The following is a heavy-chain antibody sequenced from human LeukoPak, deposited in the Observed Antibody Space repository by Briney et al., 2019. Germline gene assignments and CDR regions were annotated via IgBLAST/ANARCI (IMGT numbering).Heavy chain of an antibody. CDR3: ARDAAWYYYGSGSSSMGYYGMDV. CDR2: IYYSGSA. D-gene: IGHD3-10*01. J-gene: IGHJ6*02. V-gene: IGHV4-61*01. Sequence: PSETLSLTCTVSGGSISSGSYYWSWIRQPPGKGLEWLGYIYYSGSANYNPSLKSRVTISVDTSKSQFSLKLSSVTAADTAVYYCARDAAWYYYGSGSSSMGYYGMDVWGQGTTVTVSS. CDR1: GGSISSGSYY.